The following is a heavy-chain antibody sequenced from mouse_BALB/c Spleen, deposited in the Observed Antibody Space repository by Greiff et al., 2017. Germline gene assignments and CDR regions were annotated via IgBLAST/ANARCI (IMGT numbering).Heavy chain of an antibody. CDR3: ARQGGFFYDAMDY. CDR1: GFTFSSYG. J-gene: IGHJ4*01. Sequence: EVKLVESGGDLVKPGGSLKLSCAASGFTFSSYGMSWVRQTPDKRLEWVATISSGGSYTYYPDSVKGRFTISRDNAKNTLYLQMSSLKSEDTAMYYCARQGGFFYDAMDYWGQGTSVTVSS. CDR2: ISSGGSYT. D-gene: IGHD2-1*01. V-gene: IGHV5-6*01.